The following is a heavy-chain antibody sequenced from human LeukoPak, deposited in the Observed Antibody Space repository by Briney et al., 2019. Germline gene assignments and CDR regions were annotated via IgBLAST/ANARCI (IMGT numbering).Heavy chain of an antibody. CDR2: IYTSGST. Sequence: PSETLSLTCTVSGASISRGSHYWSWIRQPAGKGLEWIGRIYTSGSTNHNPSLKSRVTISVDTSKNQFSLKLSSVTAADTAVYYCAREVVGATGDWFDPWGQGTLVTVSS. J-gene: IGHJ5*02. D-gene: IGHD1-26*01. V-gene: IGHV4-61*02. CDR1: GASISRGSHY. CDR3: AREVVGATGDWFDP.